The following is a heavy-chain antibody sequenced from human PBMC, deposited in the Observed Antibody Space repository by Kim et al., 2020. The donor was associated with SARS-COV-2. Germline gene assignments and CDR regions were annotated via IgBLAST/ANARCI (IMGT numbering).Heavy chain of an antibody. CDR1: GFTFDDYA. V-gene: IGHV3-9*01. CDR3: AKDMSCSGGSCYSFHSGGMDV. D-gene: IGHD2-15*01. Sequence: GGSLRLSCAASGFTFDDYAMHWVRQAPGKGLEWVSGISWNSGSIGYADSVKGRFTISRDNAKNSLYLQMNSLRAEDTALYYCAKDMSCSGGSCYSFHSGGMDVWGQGTTVTVSS. CDR2: ISWNSGSI. J-gene: IGHJ6*02.